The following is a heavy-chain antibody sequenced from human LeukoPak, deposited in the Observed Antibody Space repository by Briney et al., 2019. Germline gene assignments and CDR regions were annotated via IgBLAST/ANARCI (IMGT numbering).Heavy chain of an antibody. CDR2: IYYSGST. V-gene: IGHV4-59*08. CDR3: ARLIVGATPSSTTTYNWFDP. CDR1: GGSSSGYY. J-gene: IGHJ5*02. D-gene: IGHD1-26*01. Sequence: SETLSRTGTVSGGSSSGYYWRWIRQPPGQGLEWIGYIYYSGSTNYNPSLKSRVTISVDTTKNPFSLKMSSVTAADTAVYYCARLIVGATPSSTTTYNWFDPWGQGTLVSVSS.